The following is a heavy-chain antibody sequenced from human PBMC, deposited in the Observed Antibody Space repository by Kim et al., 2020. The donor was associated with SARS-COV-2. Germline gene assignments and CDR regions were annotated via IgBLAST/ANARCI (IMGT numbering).Heavy chain of an antibody. V-gene: IGHV4-59*01. D-gene: IGHD5-12*01. CDR1: GGSISSYY. Sequence: SETLSLTCTVSGGSISSYYWSWIRQPPGKGLEWIGYIYYSGSTNYNPSLKSRVTISVDTSKNQFSLKLSSVTAADTAVYYCARTRSYDYDYYYYGMDVWGQGTTVTVSS. J-gene: IGHJ6*02. CDR3: ARTRSYDYDYYYYGMDV. CDR2: IYYSGST.